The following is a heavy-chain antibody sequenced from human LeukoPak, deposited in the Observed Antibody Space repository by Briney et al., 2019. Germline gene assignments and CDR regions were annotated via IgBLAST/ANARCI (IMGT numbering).Heavy chain of an antibody. CDR2: ISSSSSPI. V-gene: IGHV3-48*02. Sequence: PGGSLRLSCAASGFTFSSYGMNWVRQAPGKGLEWVSYISSSSSPIYYADSVKGRFTISRDNAKNSLYLQMNSLRDEDTAVYYCAREDDDWGPNTFDVWGQGTVVTVSS. J-gene: IGHJ3*01. CDR3: AREDDDWGPNTFDV. CDR1: GFTFSSYG. D-gene: IGHD7-27*01.